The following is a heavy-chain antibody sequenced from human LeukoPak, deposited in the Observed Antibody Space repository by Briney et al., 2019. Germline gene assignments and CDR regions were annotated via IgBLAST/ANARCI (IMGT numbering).Heavy chain of an antibody. CDR2: IYYSGST. CDR3: ARGEAYGDYGSGLFDY. Sequence: KTSETLSLTCTVSGGSISSYYWSWIRQPPGKGLEWIGYIYYSGSTNYNPSLKSRVTISVDTSKNQFSLKLSSVTAADTAVYYCARGEAYGDYGSGLFDYWGQGTLVTVSS. D-gene: IGHD4-17*01. CDR1: GGSISSYY. V-gene: IGHV4-59*08. J-gene: IGHJ4*02.